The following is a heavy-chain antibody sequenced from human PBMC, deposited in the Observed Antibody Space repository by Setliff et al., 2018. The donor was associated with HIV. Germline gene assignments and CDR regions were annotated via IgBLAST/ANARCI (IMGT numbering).Heavy chain of an antibody. J-gene: IGHJ2*01. CDR2: ISYSGST. Sequence: PSETLSLTCTVSGGSISSYYWSWIRQPPGKGLEWIGYISYSGSTNYNPSLKSRVTISLDTSKSQFSLKLSSVTAADTAIYYCARGTPDHEVWYFDLWGRGTLVTVSS. CDR3: ARGTPDHEVWYFDL. CDR1: GGSISSYY. V-gene: IGHV4-59*12.